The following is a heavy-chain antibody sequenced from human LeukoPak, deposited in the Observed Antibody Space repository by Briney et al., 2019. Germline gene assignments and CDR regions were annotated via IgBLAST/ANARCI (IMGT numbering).Heavy chain of an antibody. D-gene: IGHD5-18*01. J-gene: IGHJ4*02. Sequence: SETLSLTCAVYGGSLSGYYWSWIRQPPGKGLEWIGEINHSGSTNYNPSLKSRVTISVDTSKNQFSLKLSSVTAADTAVYYCARGRGYSRGYFDYWGQGTLVTVSS. CDR2: INHSGST. CDR3: ARGRGYSRGYFDY. V-gene: IGHV4-34*01. CDR1: GGSLSGYY.